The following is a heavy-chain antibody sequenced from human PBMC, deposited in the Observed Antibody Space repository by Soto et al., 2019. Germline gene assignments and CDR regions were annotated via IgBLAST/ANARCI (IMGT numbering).Heavy chain of an antibody. Sequence: ASVKVSCKASGGTFSSYAISWVRQAPGQGPEWMGGIIPIFGTANYAQKFQGRVTITADESTSTAYMELSSLRSEDTAVYYCARALTRYCSSTSCYNWFDPWGQGTLVTVSS. CDR3: ARALTRYCSSTSCYNWFDP. V-gene: IGHV1-69*13. CDR1: GGTFSSYA. J-gene: IGHJ5*02. CDR2: IIPIFGTA. D-gene: IGHD2-2*01.